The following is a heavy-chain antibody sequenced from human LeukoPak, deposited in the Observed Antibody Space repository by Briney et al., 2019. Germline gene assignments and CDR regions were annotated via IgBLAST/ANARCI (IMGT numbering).Heavy chain of an antibody. CDR1: GITFSSYG. D-gene: IGHD2-15*01. J-gene: IGHJ4*02. Sequence: GGSLRLSCAASGITFSSYGMHWVRQAPGKGLEWVAVISYDGSNKYYADSVKGRFTISRDNSKNTLYLQMNSLRAEDTAVYYCAKDQGSWGQGTLVTVSS. CDR2: ISYDGSNK. CDR3: AKDQGS. V-gene: IGHV3-30*18.